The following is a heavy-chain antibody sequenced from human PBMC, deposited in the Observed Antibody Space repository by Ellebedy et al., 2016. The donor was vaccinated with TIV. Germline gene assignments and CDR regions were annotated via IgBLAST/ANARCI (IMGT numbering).Heavy chain of an antibody. Sequence: GGSLRLSXAASGLTVSSNYMSWVRQAPGKGLEWVSVIYSVGSTYYADSVKGRFTISRDNSKNTLYLQMTSLRAEDTAVYYCARLPCGSTSCGGQAFDIWGQGTMVTVSS. D-gene: IGHD2-2*01. CDR1: GLTVSSNY. CDR3: ARLPCGSTSCGGQAFDI. CDR2: IYSVGST. J-gene: IGHJ3*02. V-gene: IGHV3-66*04.